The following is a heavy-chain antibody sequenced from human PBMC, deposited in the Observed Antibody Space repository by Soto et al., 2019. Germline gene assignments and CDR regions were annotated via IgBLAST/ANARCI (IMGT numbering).Heavy chain of an antibody. Sequence: SETLSLTCTVSCGSISSRSYYWGWIRQPPGKGLEWIGSIYYSGSTYYNPSLKSRVTISVDTSKNQFSLKLSSVTAADTAVYYCARHRISEYYYDSSGYYPRFGRAFDIWGQGTMVTVSS. CDR3: ARHRISEYYYDSSGYYPRFGRAFDI. CDR2: IYYSGST. V-gene: IGHV4-39*01. D-gene: IGHD3-22*01. J-gene: IGHJ3*02. CDR1: CGSISSRSYY.